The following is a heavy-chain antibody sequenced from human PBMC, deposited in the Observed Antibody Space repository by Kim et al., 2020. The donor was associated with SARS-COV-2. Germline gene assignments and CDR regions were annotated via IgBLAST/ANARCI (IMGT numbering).Heavy chain of an antibody. D-gene: IGHD3-22*01. CDR3: ARKEEAYYYDSSGYSNWFDP. Sequence: GGSLRLSCAASGFTFSSYSMNWVRQAPGKGLEWVSSISSSSSYIYYADSVKGRFTISRDNAKNSLYLQMNSLRAEDTAVYYCARKEEAYYYDSSGYSNWFDPWGQGTLVTVSS. CDR2: ISSSSSYI. CDR1: GFTFSSYS. J-gene: IGHJ5*02. V-gene: IGHV3-21*01.